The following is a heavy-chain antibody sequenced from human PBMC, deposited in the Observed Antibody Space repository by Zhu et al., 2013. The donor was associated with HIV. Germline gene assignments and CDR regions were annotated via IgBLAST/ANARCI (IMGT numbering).Heavy chain of an antibody. D-gene: IGHD6-13*01. CDR1: GGTFSSYA. CDR3: ASRGVSSSWMGDNWFDP. CDR2: IIPIFGTA. Sequence: QVQLVQSGAEVKKPGSSVKVSCKASGGTFSSYAISWVRQAPGQGLEWMGGIIPIFGTANYAQKFQGRVTITADESTSTAYMELSSLRSEDTAVYYCASRGVSSSWMGDNWFDPWGQGTLVTVSS. J-gene: IGHJ5*02. V-gene: IGHV1-69*01.